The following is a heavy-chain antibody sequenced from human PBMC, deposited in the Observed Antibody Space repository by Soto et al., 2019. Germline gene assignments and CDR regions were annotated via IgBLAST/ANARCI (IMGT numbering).Heavy chain of an antibody. J-gene: IGHJ3*02. CDR1: GVSINAYY. Sequence: SETLSLTCTVSGVSINAYYWSWIRQPPGKGLEWIGYIYYTGSTTYDPSLKSRVTISVDRSNNQFSLKLSSVTAADTAVYYCARWTYRSGWDDALDIWGQGTMVTVSS. CDR2: IYYTGST. CDR3: ARWTYRSGWDDALDI. V-gene: IGHV4-59*08. D-gene: IGHD6-19*01.